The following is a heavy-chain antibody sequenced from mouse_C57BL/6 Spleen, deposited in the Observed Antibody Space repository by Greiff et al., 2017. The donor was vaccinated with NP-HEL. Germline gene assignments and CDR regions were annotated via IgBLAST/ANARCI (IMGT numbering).Heavy chain of an antibody. Sequence: VHLVESGPGLVAPSQSLSITCTVSGFSLTSYAISWVRQPPGKGLEWLGVIWTGGGTNYNSALKSRLSISKDNSKSQVFLKMNSLQTDDTARYYCARNSYYDYGGFDYWGQGTTLTVSS. CDR3: ARNSYYDYGGFDY. CDR1: GFSLTSYA. D-gene: IGHD2-4*01. CDR2: IWTGGGT. J-gene: IGHJ2*01. V-gene: IGHV2-9-1*01.